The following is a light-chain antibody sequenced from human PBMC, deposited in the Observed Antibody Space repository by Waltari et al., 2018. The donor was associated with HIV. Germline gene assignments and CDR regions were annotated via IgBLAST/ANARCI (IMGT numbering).Light chain of an antibody. CDR2: DVD. Sequence: SAVTQPASVSGLPGPSITISCPGDDNDFDVYNFVSWYQQHPGKLPRLILYDVDSRASGIPARFSGSRSGHTASLNISGLRAEDEADYYCALFTDDSTLLFGGGTKVTVL. V-gene: IGLV2-14*03. J-gene: IGLJ2*01. CDR1: DNDFDVYNF. CDR3: ALFTDDSTLL.